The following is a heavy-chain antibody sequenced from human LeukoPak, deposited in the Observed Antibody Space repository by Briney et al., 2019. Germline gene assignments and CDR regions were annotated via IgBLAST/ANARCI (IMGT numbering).Heavy chain of an antibody. V-gene: IGHV3-7*01. Sequence: GGSLRLSCAASGFTFSSYAMSWVRQAPGKGLEWVANIKQDGSEKLYVESVKGRFTISRDNAKNSLYLQMNSLRAEDTAVYYCARDVMTGAPGADYRGQGTLVTVSS. CDR2: IKQDGSEK. D-gene: IGHD1-26*01. J-gene: IGHJ4*02. CDR3: ARDVMTGAPGADY. CDR1: GFTFSSYA.